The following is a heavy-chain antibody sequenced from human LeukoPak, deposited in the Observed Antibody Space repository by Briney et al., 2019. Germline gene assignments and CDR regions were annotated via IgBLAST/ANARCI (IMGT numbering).Heavy chain of an antibody. J-gene: IGHJ3*02. Sequence: ASVKVSCKASRYTFTDYYIHWVRQAPGQGLEWMGWINPKSGGTNYAQRFQDWVIMTRDTSINTANMELSRLRSDDTAVYYCARDRVRGGLISAFDIWGQGTRVTVSS. CDR1: RYTFTDYY. CDR2: INPKSGGT. D-gene: IGHD2-21*01. V-gene: IGHV1-2*04. CDR3: ARDRVRGGLISAFDI.